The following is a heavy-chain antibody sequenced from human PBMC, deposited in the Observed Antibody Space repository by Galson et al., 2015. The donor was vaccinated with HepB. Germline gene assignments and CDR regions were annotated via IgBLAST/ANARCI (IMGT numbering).Heavy chain of an antibody. J-gene: IGHJ6*02. D-gene: IGHD3-9*01. CDR2: IIPIFGTA. CDR3: ARGGGSDYDILTGYTTRGGMDV. CDR1: GGTFSSYA. Sequence: SVKVSCKASGGTFSSYAISWVRQAPGQGLEWMGGIIPIFGTANYAQKFQGRVTITADESTSTAYMELSSLRSEDTAVYHCARGGGSDYDILTGYTTRGGMDVWGQGTTVTVSS. V-gene: IGHV1-69*13.